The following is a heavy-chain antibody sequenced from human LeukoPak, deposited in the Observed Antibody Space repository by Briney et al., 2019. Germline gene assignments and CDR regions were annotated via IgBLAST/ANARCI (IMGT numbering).Heavy chain of an antibody. CDR3: ARHIDNYAHSAYPPNDF. Sequence: SETLSLTCTVSGGSISRSNYYWGWIRQPPWKGLEWIGSIHFSGTTYYTPSLKSRVTISVDTPKNQFSLNLNSVTAADTAIYYCARHIDNYAHSAYPPNDFWGQGTLVTVSS. V-gene: IGHV4-39*01. J-gene: IGHJ4*02. CDR2: IHFSGTT. CDR1: GGSISRSNYY. D-gene: IGHD3-16*01.